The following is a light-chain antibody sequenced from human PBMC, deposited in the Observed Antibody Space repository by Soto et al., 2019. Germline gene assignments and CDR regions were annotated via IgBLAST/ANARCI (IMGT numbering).Light chain of an antibody. CDR3: SSYAGSNNFV. Sequence: QSVLAQRPSASGSPGQSVTISCTGTSSDVGAYIYVSWYQQHPGKAPNLMISEVSRRPSGVPERFSGPKSGNTASLTVSGLQADDEAHYYGSSYAGSNNFVFGTGTMVTVL. V-gene: IGLV2-8*01. J-gene: IGLJ1*01. CDR1: SSDVGAYIY. CDR2: EVS.